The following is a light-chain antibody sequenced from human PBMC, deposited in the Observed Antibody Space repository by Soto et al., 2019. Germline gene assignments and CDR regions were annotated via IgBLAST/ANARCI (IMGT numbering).Light chain of an antibody. CDR2: GAS. Sequence: EIVMTQSPATLSVSPGESATLSCRASQSIRSNLAWYQQKPGQTPRLLIYGASTSATGIPARCSGSESETEFSLTISSLQSEDFAIYYCQHYNNWPPVVTFGGGTRVEIK. CDR1: QSIRSN. V-gene: IGKV3-15*01. J-gene: IGKJ4*01. CDR3: QHYNNWPPVVT.